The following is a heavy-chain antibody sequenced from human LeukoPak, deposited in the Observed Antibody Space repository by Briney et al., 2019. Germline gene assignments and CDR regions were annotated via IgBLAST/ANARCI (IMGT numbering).Heavy chain of an antibody. D-gene: IGHD6-13*01. CDR3: ARSLSTAATAAGY. CDR1: GGTFSSYA. J-gene: IGHJ4*02. CDR2: IIPIFGTA. Sequence: SVKVSCKASGGTFSSYAISWVRQAPGQGLEWMGGIIPIFGTANYAQKFQGRVTITADESTSTAYMELSSLRSEDTAVYYCARSLSTAATAAGYWGQGTLVTVSS. V-gene: IGHV1-69*13.